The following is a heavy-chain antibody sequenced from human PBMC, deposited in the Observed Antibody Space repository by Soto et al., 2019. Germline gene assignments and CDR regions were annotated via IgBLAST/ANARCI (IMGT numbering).Heavy chain of an antibody. D-gene: IGHD1-26*01. J-gene: IGHJ4*02. Sequence: EVQLVESGGGLVQPGGSLRLSCDASGFIFSNYWMYWVRQTPGKGLVWVSRIDTDGSNTNYGDSVKGRFTIFRDNAKNTLYLQMNSLTVEDTAVYYCGRRGSYGDYWGQGTLVTVSS. CDR2: IDTDGSNT. V-gene: IGHV3-74*01. CDR1: GFIFSNYW. CDR3: GRRGSYGDY.